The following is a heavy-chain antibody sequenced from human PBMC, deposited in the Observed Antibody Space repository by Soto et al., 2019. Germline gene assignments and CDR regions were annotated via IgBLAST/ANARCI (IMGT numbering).Heavy chain of an antibody. J-gene: IGHJ6*02. D-gene: IGHD3-3*01. V-gene: IGHV3-48*02. CDR1: GYDFRTYS. CDR2: VSLDSDTI. Sequence: PGGSLRLSCRASGYDFRTYSMNWVRQAPGQGLEWIAYVSLDSDTIQYADSVKGRFTISRDDAENSLYLQMDSLRDEDTATYHCARLYYDYVWGQGTTVTVSS. CDR3: ARLYYDYV.